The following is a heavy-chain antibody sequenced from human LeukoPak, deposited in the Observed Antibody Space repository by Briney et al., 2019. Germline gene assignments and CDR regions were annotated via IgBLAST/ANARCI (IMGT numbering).Heavy chain of an antibody. J-gene: IGHJ4*02. V-gene: IGHV3-30*04. D-gene: IGHD4-17*01. CDR3: ARESLQSNDYGDYYDY. Sequence: GGSLRLSCAASGFTFSSYAMHWVRQAPGKGLEWVAVISYDGSNKYYADSVKGRFTTSRDNSRNTLYLQMNSLRAEDTAVYYCARESLQSNDYGDYYDYWGQGTLVTVSS. CDR1: GFTFSSYA. CDR2: ISYDGSNK.